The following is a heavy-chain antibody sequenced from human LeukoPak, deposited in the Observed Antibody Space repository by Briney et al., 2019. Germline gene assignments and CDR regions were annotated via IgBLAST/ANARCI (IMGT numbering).Heavy chain of an antibody. J-gene: IGHJ2*01. CDR1: GGSISSGDYY. CDR2: IYYSGST. Sequence: SETLSLTCTASGGSISSGDYYWSWIRQPPGKGLEWIGYIYYSGSTYYNPSLKSRVTISVDTSKNQFSLKLGSVTAADTAVYYCARVGYLGAYCGGDCYSPWYFDLWGRGTLVTVSS. V-gene: IGHV4-30-4*01. CDR3: ARVGYLGAYCGGDCYSPWYFDL. D-gene: IGHD2-21*02.